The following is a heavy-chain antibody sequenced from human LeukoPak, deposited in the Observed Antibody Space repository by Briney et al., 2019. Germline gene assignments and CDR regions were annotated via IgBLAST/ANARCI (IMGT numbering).Heavy chain of an antibody. CDR3: ATSADKTMVVFDY. J-gene: IGHJ4*02. CDR2: ISYDATVK. CDR1: GFTFSDYY. Sequence: GGSLRLSCAASGFTFSDYYMSWIRQAPGKGLEWVAIISYDATVKYYADSVKGHFTVSRDNSKNTLYLQMNRLRAEDTAMYYCATSADKTMVVFDYWGQGTLVTVSS. D-gene: IGHD5-18*01. V-gene: IGHV3-30*03.